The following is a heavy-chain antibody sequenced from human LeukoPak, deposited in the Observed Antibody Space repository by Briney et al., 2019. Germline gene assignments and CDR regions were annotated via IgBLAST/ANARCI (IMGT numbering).Heavy chain of an antibody. CDR2: ITGSGSNR. D-gene: IGHD3-22*01. CDR1: GFTFSSYE. J-gene: IGHJ5*02. V-gene: IGHV3-48*03. CDR3: ARDSRGWYRSLDP. Sequence: GGSLRLSCAASGFTFSSYEMNWVRQAPGKGLEWVSYITGSGSNRNYADSVKGRFTISRDNAKNSLYLQMNSLRAEDTAVYYCARDSRGWYRSLDPWGEGTLVTVSS.